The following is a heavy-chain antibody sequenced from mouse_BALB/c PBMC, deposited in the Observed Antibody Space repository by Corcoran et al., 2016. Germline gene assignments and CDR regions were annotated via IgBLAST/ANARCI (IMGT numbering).Heavy chain of an antibody. Sequence: EVQLHQSGAELVKPGASVKLSCTASGFNIKDTYMHWVKQRPEHGLEWIGRIDPANGNTKYDPKFQGKATITADTSSNTAYLQLSSLTSEDTAVYYCARYDYGAMDYWGQGTSVTVSS. J-gene: IGHJ4*01. CDR3: ARYDYGAMDY. D-gene: IGHD2-4*01. CDR1: GFNIKDTY. CDR2: IDPANGNT. V-gene: IGHV14-3*02.